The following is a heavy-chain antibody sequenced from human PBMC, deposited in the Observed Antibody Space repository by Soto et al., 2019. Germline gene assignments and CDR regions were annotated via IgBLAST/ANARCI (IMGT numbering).Heavy chain of an antibody. CDR3: ARWGLITMVRGVIIKDYYGMDV. CDR2: INHSGST. CDR1: GGSFSGYY. Sequence: SETLSLTCAVYGGSFSGYYWSWIRQPPGKGLEWIGEINHSGSTNYNPSLKSRVTISVDTSKNQFSLKLSSVTAADTDVYYCARWGLITMVRGVIIKDYYGMDVWGQGTTVT. J-gene: IGHJ6*02. D-gene: IGHD3-10*01. V-gene: IGHV4-34*01.